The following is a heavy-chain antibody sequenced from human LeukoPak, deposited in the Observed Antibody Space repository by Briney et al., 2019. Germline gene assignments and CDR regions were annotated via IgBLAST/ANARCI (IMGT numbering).Heavy chain of an antibody. CDR1: GFTFDDYA. CDR3: AKDFRSSRRGMDV. CDR2: ISWNSGSV. J-gene: IGHJ6*02. Sequence: PGGSLRLSCAASGFTFDDYAMHWVRQAPGKGLEWVSGISWNSGSVGYADSVKGRFTISRDNAKNSLYLQMNSLRAEDTALYYCAKDFRSSRRGMDVWGQGTRVTVSS. D-gene: IGHD6-13*01. V-gene: IGHV3-9*01.